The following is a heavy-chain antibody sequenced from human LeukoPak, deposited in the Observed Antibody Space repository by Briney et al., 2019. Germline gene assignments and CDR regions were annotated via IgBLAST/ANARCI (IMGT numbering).Heavy chain of an antibody. CDR1: RFMFDDYA. D-gene: IGHD2-2*01. Sequence: GGSLRLSCAASRFMFDDYAMNWVRQAPGKGLDWVSGINWNGGSTGYADSVKGRFTISRDNAKNSLYLQMNSLRAEDTALYYCARADDYHLLDAFDIWGQGTMVTVSS. CDR3: ARADDYHLLDAFDI. J-gene: IGHJ3*02. CDR2: INWNGGST. V-gene: IGHV3-20*04.